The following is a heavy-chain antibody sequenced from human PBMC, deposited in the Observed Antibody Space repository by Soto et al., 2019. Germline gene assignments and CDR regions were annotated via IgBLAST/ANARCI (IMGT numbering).Heavy chain of an antibody. D-gene: IGHD6-19*01. CDR3: ARDLYADRIAVAVC. CDR2: ISSNGGST. V-gene: IGHV3-64*01. CDR1: GFTFSTYA. J-gene: IGHJ4*02. Sequence: EVQLVESGGGLVQPGGSLRLSCAASGFTFSTYAMHWVRQAPGKGLEYVSAISSNGGSTYYANSVKGRFTISRDNSKNTLYPQMGSLRAEDMDVYYCARDLYADRIAVAVCWGQGTLVTVSS.